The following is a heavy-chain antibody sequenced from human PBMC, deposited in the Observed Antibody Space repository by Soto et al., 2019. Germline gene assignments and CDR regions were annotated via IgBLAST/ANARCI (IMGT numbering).Heavy chain of an antibody. Sequence: GGSLRLSCAASGFTVSSNYMSWVRQAPGKGLEWVSVIYSGGSTYYADSVKGRFTISRDNSKNTLYLQMNSLGAEDTAVYYCARSPHLYSSSWYDYWGQGTLVTVSS. V-gene: IGHV3-66*01. CDR2: IYSGGST. CDR1: GFTVSSNY. D-gene: IGHD6-13*01. CDR3: ARSPHLYSSSWYDY. J-gene: IGHJ4*02.